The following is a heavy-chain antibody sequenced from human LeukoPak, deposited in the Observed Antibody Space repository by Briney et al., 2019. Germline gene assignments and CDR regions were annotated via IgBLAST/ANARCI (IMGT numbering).Heavy chain of an antibody. J-gene: IGHJ4*02. D-gene: IGHD4-17*01. Sequence: PGGSLRLSCAASGFSVSSNYMTWVRQAPGKGLEWVSIIYSDYSGGSTYYADSVKGRFTISRGNSKNMLYLQMNSLRAEDTAVYSCARGTVTAPDYWGQGTLVTVSS. CDR2: IYSDYSGGST. V-gene: IGHV3-53*01. CDR3: ARGTVTAPDY. CDR1: GFSVSSNY.